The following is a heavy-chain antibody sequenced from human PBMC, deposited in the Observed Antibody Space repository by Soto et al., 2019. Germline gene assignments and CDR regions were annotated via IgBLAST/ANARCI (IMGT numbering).Heavy chain of an antibody. CDR2: AYSSGTI. CDR3: ARSKLNDCGGDCELDY. CDR1: GVSISSYY. Sequence: QVQLQESGPGLVKPSETLSLTCTVSGVSISSYYWSWIRQPPGKGLEWIGYAYSSGTINYNPSLKSRVTISLDTSKKQFSLKLSSVTAAYTAVYYCARSKLNDCGGDCELDYWGQGTLVTVSS. D-gene: IGHD2-21*02. V-gene: IGHV4-4*08. J-gene: IGHJ4*02.